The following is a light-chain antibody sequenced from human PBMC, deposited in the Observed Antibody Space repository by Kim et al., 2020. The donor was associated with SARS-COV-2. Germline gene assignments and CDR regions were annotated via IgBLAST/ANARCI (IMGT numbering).Light chain of an antibody. CDR1: KLGDKY. CDR3: QAWDSSTVV. J-gene: IGLJ2*01. CDR2: QDS. Sequence: VSPGQTAIIPCSGDKLGDKYACWYQQKPGQSPVLVIYQDSKRPSGIPERFSGSNSGNTATLTISGTQAMDEADYYCQAWDSSTVVFGGGTQLTVL. V-gene: IGLV3-1*01.